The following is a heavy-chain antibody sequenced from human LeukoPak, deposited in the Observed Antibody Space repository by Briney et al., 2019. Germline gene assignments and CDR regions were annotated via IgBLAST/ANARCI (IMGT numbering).Heavy chain of an antibody. Sequence: PSETLSLTCTVSGGSISSGSYYWSWIRQPAGKGLELIGRIYTSGSTNYSPSFKSRVTISIDTSKNQFSLKLSSVTAADTAVYYCARDPGGSGPASWGPGTLVTVSS. CDR3: ARDPGGSGPAS. J-gene: IGHJ5*02. CDR1: GGSISSGSYY. V-gene: IGHV4-61*02. D-gene: IGHD6-19*01. CDR2: IYTSGST.